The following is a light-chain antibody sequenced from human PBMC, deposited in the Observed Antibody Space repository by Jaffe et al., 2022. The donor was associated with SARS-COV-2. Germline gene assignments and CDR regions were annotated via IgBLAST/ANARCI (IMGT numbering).Light chain of an antibody. Sequence: QSALTQPPSASGSPGQSVTISCTGTSSDVGGYNYVSWYQQHPGKAPKVMIYEVSKRPSGVPDRFSGSKSGNTASLTVSGLQAEDEADYYCTSYTGSNNLYVVFGGGTKLTVL. CDR2: EVS. V-gene: IGLV2-8*01. J-gene: IGLJ2*01. CDR3: TSYTGSNNLYVV. CDR1: SSDVGGYNY.